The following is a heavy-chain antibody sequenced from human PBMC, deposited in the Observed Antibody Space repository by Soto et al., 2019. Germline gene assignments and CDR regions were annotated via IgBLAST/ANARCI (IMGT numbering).Heavy chain of an antibody. J-gene: IGHJ4*02. D-gene: IGHD1-20*01. V-gene: IGHV4-39*01. Sequence: PSETLSLTCAVSGASISCSYYYWAWLRQSPGKGPDWIGSVFYTGFTSYNPSLESRVSVSVDTSKSQFSLKLSAVTAADTAVYYCATSQKGYNWNYFAHGGQGALVTVSS. CDR1: GASISCSYYY. CDR3: ATSQKGYNWNYFAH. CDR2: VFYTGFT.